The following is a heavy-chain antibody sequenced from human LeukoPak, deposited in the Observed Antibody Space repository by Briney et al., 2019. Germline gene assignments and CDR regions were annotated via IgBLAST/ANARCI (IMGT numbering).Heavy chain of an antibody. D-gene: IGHD5-18*01. CDR1: GGSISSYY. V-gene: IGHV4-59*01. J-gene: IGHJ4*02. CDR2: IYYSGST. Sequence: PSETLSLTCTVSGGSISSYYWSWIRQPPGKGLEWIGYIYYSGSTNYNPSLKSRVTISVDTSKNQFSLKLSSVTAADTAVYYCARDRRGYSYGYDYWGQGTLVTASS. CDR3: ARDRRGYSYGYDY.